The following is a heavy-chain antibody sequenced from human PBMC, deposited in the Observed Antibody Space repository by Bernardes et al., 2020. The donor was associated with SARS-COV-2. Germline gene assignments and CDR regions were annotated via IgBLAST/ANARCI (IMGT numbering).Heavy chain of an antibody. Sequence: GGSLRLSCVVSGFTFANYAMTWVRQAPGRGLEWVSSIKCSGDTKYKADSVKGRFTVSRDNSKNTLYLQMDSLRAEDTALYYCARDPNGDYVGAFDNWGQGIRVTVSS. CDR3: ARDPNGDYVGAFDN. CDR2: IKCSGDTK. CDR1: GFTFANYA. D-gene: IGHD4-17*01. V-gene: IGHV3-23*01. J-gene: IGHJ3*02.